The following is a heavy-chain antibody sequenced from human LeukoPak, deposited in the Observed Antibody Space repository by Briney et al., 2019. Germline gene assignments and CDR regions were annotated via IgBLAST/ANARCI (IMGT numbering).Heavy chain of an antibody. CDR1: GFSLSTSGVG. Sequence: SGPTLVKPTQTLTLTCTFSGFSLSTSGVGVGWIRQPPGKALEWLALIYWDDDKRYSPSLKSRLTITKDTSKNQVVLTTTNMDPVDTATYYCAHTGEHCSGGSCYRYYFDYWGQGTLVTVSS. J-gene: IGHJ4*02. V-gene: IGHV2-5*02. CDR3: AHTGEHCSGGSCYRYYFDY. D-gene: IGHD2-15*01. CDR2: IYWDDDK.